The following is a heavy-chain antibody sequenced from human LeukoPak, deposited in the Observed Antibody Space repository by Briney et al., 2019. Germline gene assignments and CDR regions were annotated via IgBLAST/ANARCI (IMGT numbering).Heavy chain of an antibody. CDR2: ISWDGGST. Sequence: GGSLRLSCAASGFAFDDYTMHWVRQAPGKGLEWVSLISWDGGSTYYADSVKGRFTISRDNSKNSLYLQMNSLRAEDTALYHCARDGGTRAYWGQGTLVTVSS. V-gene: IGHV3-43*01. CDR3: ARDGGTRAY. J-gene: IGHJ4*02. CDR1: GFAFDDYT. D-gene: IGHD3-16*01.